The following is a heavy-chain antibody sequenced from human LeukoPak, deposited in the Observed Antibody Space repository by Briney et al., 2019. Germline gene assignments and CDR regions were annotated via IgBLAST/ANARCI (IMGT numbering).Heavy chain of an antibody. J-gene: IGHJ4*02. CDR2: IYYSGST. CDR3: ARYCSGRSCYSFDY. D-gene: IGHD2-15*01. CDR1: GGSISSYY. V-gene: IGHV4-59*01. Sequence: PSETLSLTCTVSGGSISSYYRSWIRQPPGKGLEWIGYIYYSGSTKYNPSLKSRVTISVDTSKNQFSLKLSSVTAADTAVYYCARYCSGRSCYSFDYWGQGSLVTVSS.